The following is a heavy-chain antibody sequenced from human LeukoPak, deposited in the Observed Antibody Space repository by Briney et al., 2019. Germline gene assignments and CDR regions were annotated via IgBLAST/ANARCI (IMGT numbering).Heavy chain of an antibody. Sequence: PSETLSLTCTVPGGSISSSSYYWGWIRQPPGKGLEWIGSIYYSGSTYYNPSLKSRVTISVDTSKNQFSLKPSSVTAADTAVYYCARHSSMTTVTFDYWGQGTLVTVS. D-gene: IGHD4-17*01. J-gene: IGHJ4*02. CDR1: GGSISSSSYY. CDR3: ARHSSMTTVTFDY. V-gene: IGHV4-39*01. CDR2: IYYSGST.